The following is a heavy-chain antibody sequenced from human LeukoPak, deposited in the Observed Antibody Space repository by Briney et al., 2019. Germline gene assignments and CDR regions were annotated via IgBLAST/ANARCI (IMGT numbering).Heavy chain of an antibody. CDR2: IIPIFGTA. D-gene: IGHD4-17*01. CDR3: ARENTVTPYYFDY. V-gene: IGHV1-69*05. Sequence: SVKVSCKASGGTFSSYAISWVRQAPGQGLEWMGRIIPIFGTANYAQKFQGRVTITTDESTSTAYMELSSLKSEDTAVYYCARENTVTPYYFDYWGQGTLVTVSS. J-gene: IGHJ4*02. CDR1: GGTFSSYA.